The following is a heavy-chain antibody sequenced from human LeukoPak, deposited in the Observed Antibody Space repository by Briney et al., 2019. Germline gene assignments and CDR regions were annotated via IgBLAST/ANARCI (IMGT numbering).Heavy chain of an antibody. CDR2: INPSGGST. Sequence: ASVKVSCKASGGTFSSYAISWVRQAPGQGLEWMGIINPSGGSTGYAQKFQGRVTMTRDTSTSTVHMEMSSLRSEDTAVYFCARGGGLDVWGQGATVTVSS. CDR3: ARGGGLDV. CDR1: GGTFSSYA. D-gene: IGHD3-16*01. J-gene: IGHJ6*02. V-gene: IGHV1-46*01.